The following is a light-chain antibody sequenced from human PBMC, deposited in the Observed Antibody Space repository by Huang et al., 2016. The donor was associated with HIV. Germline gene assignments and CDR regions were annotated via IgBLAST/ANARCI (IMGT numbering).Light chain of an antibody. CDR2: LGS. CDR3: MQALQTPWT. CDR1: QSLLHSNGYNY. V-gene: IGKV2-28*01. Sequence: DIVMTQSPLSLPVTPGEPAAISCRSSQSLLHSNGYNYLDWYLQKPGQSPQLRISLGSNRASGVPDRCRGSGSGTDFTLKISRVEAEDVGVYYCMQALQTPWTVGQGTKVEIK. J-gene: IGKJ1*01.